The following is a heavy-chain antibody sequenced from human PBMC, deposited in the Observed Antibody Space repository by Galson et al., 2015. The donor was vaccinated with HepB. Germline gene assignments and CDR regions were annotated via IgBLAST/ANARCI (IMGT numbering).Heavy chain of an antibody. CDR2: IIPIFGTA. CDR3: ARDSLAVAGNYYYYGMDV. D-gene: IGHD6-19*01. Sequence: SVKVSCKASGGTFSSYAISWVRQAPGQGLEWMGGIIPIFGTANYAQKFQGRVTITADKSTSTAYMELSSLRSEDTAVYYCARDSLAVAGNYYYYGMDVWGQGTTVTVSS. V-gene: IGHV1-69*06. CDR1: GGTFSSYA. J-gene: IGHJ6*02.